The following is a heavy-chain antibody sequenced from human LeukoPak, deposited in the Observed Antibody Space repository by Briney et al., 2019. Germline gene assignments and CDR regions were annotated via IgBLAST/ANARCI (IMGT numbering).Heavy chain of an antibody. CDR2: INPSGGST. D-gene: IGHD3-10*01. V-gene: IGHV1-46*01. Sequence: ASAKVSCKASGYTFTSYYMHWVRQAPGQGLEWMGIINPSGGSTSYAQKFQGRVTMTRDTSTSTVYMELSSLKSEDTAVYYCARDRDYYGSGSPSMDVWGQGTTVTVSS. CDR3: ARDRDYYGSGSPSMDV. CDR1: GYTFTSYY. J-gene: IGHJ6*02.